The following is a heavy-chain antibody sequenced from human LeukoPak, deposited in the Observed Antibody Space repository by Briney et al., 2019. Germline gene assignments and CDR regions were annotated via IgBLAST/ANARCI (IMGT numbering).Heavy chain of an antibody. Sequence: GGSLRLSCAASGFTFSSYSMNWVRQASGKGLEWVSSISSSSSYIYYADSVKGRFTISRDNAKNSLYLQMNSLRAEDTAVYYCAREEMATMDFDYWGQGTLVTVSS. CDR3: AREEMATMDFDY. CDR1: GFTFSSYS. D-gene: IGHD5-24*01. V-gene: IGHV3-21*01. CDR2: ISSSSSYI. J-gene: IGHJ4*02.